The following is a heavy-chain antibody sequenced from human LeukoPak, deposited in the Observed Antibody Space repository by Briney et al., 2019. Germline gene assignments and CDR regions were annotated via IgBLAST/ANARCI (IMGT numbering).Heavy chain of an antibody. D-gene: IGHD3-10*01. CDR2: IYYSGST. J-gene: IGHJ6*03. V-gene: IGHV4-30-4*01. CDR1: GGSISSGDYY. CDR3: ARDGTMVRGVITPRAMDV. Sequence: SETLSLTCTVSGGSISSGDYYWSWIRQPPGKGLEWIGYIYYSGSTYYNPSLKSRVTISVDTSKNQFSLKLSSVTAADTAVYYCARDGTMVRGVITPRAMDVWGKGTTVTVSS.